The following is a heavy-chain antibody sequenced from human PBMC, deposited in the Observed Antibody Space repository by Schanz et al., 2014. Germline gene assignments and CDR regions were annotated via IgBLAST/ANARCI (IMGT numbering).Heavy chain of an antibody. Sequence: DVQLLESGGGLVQPGGSLRLSCAASGFTFNSYAMTWVRQAPGKGLEWVSSISHSGGSKYYADSVKGRFTISRDNSKNTLYLQMNSLRAEDTAVYYCARDVEGYDGGGGGFDPWGQGTLVTVSS. D-gene: IGHD2-21*01. J-gene: IGHJ5*02. CDR2: ISHSGGSK. V-gene: IGHV3-23*01. CDR3: ARDVEGYDGGGGGFDP. CDR1: GFTFNSYA.